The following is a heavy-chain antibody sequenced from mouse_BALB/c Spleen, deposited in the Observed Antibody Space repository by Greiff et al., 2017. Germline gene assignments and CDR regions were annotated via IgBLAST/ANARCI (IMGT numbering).Heavy chain of an antibody. CDR2: IWAGGST. J-gene: IGHJ3*01. Sequence: VKVVESGPGLVAPSQSLSITCTVSGFSLTSYGVHWVRQPPGKGLEWLGVIWAGGSTNYNSALMSRLSISKDNSKSQVFLKMNSLQTDDTAMYYCASDRYDGFAYWGQGTLVTVSA. D-gene: IGHD2-14*01. V-gene: IGHV2-9*02. CDR1: GFSLTSYG. CDR3: ASDRYDGFAY.